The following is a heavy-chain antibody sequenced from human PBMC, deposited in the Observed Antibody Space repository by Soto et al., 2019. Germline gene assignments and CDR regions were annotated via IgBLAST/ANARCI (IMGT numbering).Heavy chain of an antibody. CDR3: ARDPHPTTGRYYYYGGSDA. Sequence: GGSLRLSCAASVFTFSSYAMHWVRQAPGKGLEWVAVISYDGSNKYYADSVKGRFTISRDNSKNTLYLQMNSLRAEDTAVYYCARDPHPTTGRYYYYGGSDASGQGMTVTAS. D-gene: IGHD1-1*01. CDR1: VFTFSSYA. CDR2: ISYDGSNK. J-gene: IGHJ6*02. V-gene: IGHV3-30-3*01.